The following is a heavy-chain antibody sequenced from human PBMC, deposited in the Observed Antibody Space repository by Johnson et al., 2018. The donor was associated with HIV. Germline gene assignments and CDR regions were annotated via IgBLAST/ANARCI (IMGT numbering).Heavy chain of an antibody. D-gene: IGHD6-13*01. CDR3: ARRKIAAAGRDAFDI. CDR2: IYSGGST. V-gene: IGHV3-66*02. J-gene: IGHJ3*02. Sequence: VQLVESGGGLVQPGGSLRLSCAASGFTVSSNYMSWVRQAPGKGLEWVSVIYSGGSTYYADSVKGRFTISRDNSKNTLYLQMNSLRAEDTAVYYCARRKIAAAGRDAFDIWGQGTMVTVSS. CDR1: GFTVSSNY.